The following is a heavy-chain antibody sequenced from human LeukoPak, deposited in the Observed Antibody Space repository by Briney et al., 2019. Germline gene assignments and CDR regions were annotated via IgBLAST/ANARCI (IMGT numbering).Heavy chain of an antibody. V-gene: IGHV3-30*02. J-gene: IGHJ4*02. CDR2: IRYDGSNK. D-gene: IGHD6-19*01. Sequence: GGSLRLSCAASGFTFSSYGMHWVRQAPGKGLEWVAFIRYDGSNKYYADSVKGRFTISRDNSKNTLYLQMNSLRAEDTAVYYCAKVNSSGWYYFDYWGQGTLVPVSS. CDR1: GFTFSSYG. CDR3: AKVNSSGWYYFDY.